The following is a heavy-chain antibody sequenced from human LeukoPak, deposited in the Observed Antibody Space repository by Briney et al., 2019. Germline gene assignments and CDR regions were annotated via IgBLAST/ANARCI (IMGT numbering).Heavy chain of an antibody. CDR1: GGSISSSSYY. J-gene: IGHJ3*02. D-gene: IGHD4-17*01. V-gene: IGHV4-39*07. CDR2: IFHSGST. CDR3: ARGAGMTTVTKNAFDI. Sequence: SETLSLTCTVSGGSISSSSYYWGWIRQPPGKGLEWIGEIFHSGSTNYNPSLKSRVTISADKSKNQFSLKLTSLNGADTAVYYCARGAGMTTVTKNAFDIWGQGTMVTVSS.